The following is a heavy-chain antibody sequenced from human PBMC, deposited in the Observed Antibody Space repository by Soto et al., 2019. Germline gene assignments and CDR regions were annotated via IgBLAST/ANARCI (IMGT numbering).Heavy chain of an antibody. D-gene: IGHD3-22*01. Sequence: QVQLVQSGAEVKKPGSSVKVSCKASGGTFSSYAISWVRQAPGQGLEWMGGIIPIFGTANYAQKFQGRVTITADESTSTAYMELSSLRSEDTAVYYCARDSSVGQSLYNRITMIGYWGQGTLVTVSS. J-gene: IGHJ4*02. CDR2: IIPIFGTA. CDR3: ARDSSVGQSLYNRITMIGY. CDR1: GGTFSSYA. V-gene: IGHV1-69*01.